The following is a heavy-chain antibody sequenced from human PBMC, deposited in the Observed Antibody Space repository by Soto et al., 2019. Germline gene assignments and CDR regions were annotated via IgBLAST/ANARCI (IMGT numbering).Heavy chain of an antibody. CDR3: ASTIFGVVMPFDY. CDR1: GGSISSSSYY. CDR2: IYYSGST. V-gene: IGHV4-39*01. D-gene: IGHD3-3*01. Sequence: SETLSLTGTVSGGSISSSSYYWGWIRQPPGKGLEWIGSIYYSGSTYYNPSLKSRVTISVDTSKNRFSLKLGSVTAADTAVYYCASTIFGVVMPFDYWGQGTLVTVSS. J-gene: IGHJ4*02.